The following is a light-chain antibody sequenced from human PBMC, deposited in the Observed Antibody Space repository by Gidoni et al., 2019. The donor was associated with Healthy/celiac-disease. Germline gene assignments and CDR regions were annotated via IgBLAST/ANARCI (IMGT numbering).Light chain of an antibody. Sequence: IQLTQSPSSLSASVGDRVTITCQASQGLSSYLAWYQQKPGKAPKLLIYAASTLKSGVPSSFSCSGSGTVFTLTISSLQPEDFATYYCQQLNSYAFGQGTRLEIK. V-gene: IGKV1-9*01. J-gene: IGKJ5*01. CDR3: QQLNSYA. CDR1: QGLSSY. CDR2: AAS.